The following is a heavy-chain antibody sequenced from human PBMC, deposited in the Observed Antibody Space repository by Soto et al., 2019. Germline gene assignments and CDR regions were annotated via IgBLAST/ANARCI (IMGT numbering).Heavy chain of an antibody. D-gene: IGHD6-13*01. J-gene: IGHJ4*02. Sequence: GDSVKVSCKASGGTFSSYTISWVRQAPGQGLEWMGGIIPIFGTANYAQKFQGRVTITADESTSTAYMELSSLRSEDTAVYYCAGSVRVSSPIDYWGQGTLVTV. CDR2: IIPIFGTA. V-gene: IGHV1-69*13. CDR1: GGTFSSYT. CDR3: AGSVRVSSPIDY.